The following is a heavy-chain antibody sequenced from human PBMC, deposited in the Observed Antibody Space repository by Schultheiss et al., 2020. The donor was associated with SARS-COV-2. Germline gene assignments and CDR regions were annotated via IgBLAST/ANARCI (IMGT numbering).Heavy chain of an antibody. Sequence: SETLSLTCTVSGGSISSYYWSWIRQPPGKGLEWIGYIYYSGSTNYNPSLKSRVTISVDTSKNQFPLKLSSVTAADTAVYYCASTPYYDFWSGLYYFDYWGQGTLVTVSS. CDR3: ASTPYYDFWSGLYYFDY. D-gene: IGHD3-3*01. V-gene: IGHV4-59*08. CDR2: IYYSGST. J-gene: IGHJ4*02. CDR1: GGSISSYY.